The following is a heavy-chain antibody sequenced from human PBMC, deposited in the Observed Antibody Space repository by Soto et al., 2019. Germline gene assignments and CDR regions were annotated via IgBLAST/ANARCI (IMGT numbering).Heavy chain of an antibody. J-gene: IGHJ6*02. V-gene: IGHV3-23*01. CDR1: GFTFSSYA. Sequence: EVQLLESGGGLVQPGGSLRLSCAASGFTFSSYAMSWVRQAPGKGLEWVSAISGSGGSTYYADSVKGRFTISRDNSKNTLYLQMNSLRPEDTAVYYCAKAGGSSWRINYYYYGMDVWGQGTTVTVSS. CDR2: ISGSGGST. CDR3: AKAGGSSWRINYYYYGMDV. D-gene: IGHD6-13*01.